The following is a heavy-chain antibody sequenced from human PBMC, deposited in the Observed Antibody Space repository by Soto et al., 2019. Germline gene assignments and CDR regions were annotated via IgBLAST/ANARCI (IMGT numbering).Heavy chain of an antibody. D-gene: IGHD3-22*01. CDR3: ARQGYYYDSSGYYYVGVYYYYGMDV. CDR1: GYTFTSYD. J-gene: IGHJ6*02. V-gene: IGHV1-8*01. Sequence: ASVKVSCKASGYTFTSYDINWVRQATGQGLEWMGWVNPNSGNTGYARKFQGRVTMTRNASISTAYMELSSLRSEDTAVYYCARQGYYYDSSGYYYVGVYYYYGMDVWGQGTTVTVS. CDR2: VNPNSGNT.